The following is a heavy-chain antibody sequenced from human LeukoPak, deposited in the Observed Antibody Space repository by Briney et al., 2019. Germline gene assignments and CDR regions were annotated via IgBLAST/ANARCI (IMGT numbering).Heavy chain of an antibody. CDR3: ANGEVGPPSYGYHDAFDI. Sequence: GGSLRLSCAASGFTFSSYAMSWVRQAPGKGLEWGSAISGIGGSTYYADSVEGRFTISRDNSKNTLYLQMNSLRAEDTAVHYCANGEVGPPSYGYHDAFDIWPQETMHNVSS. J-gene: IGHJ3*02. CDR1: GFTFSSYA. D-gene: IGHD5-18*01. CDR2: ISGIGGST. V-gene: IGHV3-23*01.